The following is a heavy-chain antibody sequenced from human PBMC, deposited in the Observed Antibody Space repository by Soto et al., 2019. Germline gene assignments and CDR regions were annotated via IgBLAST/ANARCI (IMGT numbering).Heavy chain of an antibody. V-gene: IGHV1-69*18. J-gene: IGHJ3*02. Sequence: QVQLVQSGAEVKKPGSSVQVSCRASGGTFSTYSINWVRQAPGQGLEWMGNIIPMFGTPNYARKCQGRVTITSDESTTTAYMEWSSLTSEDTAVYYCVRGCCNRIYAPDGFGIWGQWTMVTVSS. CDR3: VRGCCNRIYAPDGFGI. CDR2: IIPMFGTP. CDR1: GGTFSTYS. D-gene: IGHD2-2*01.